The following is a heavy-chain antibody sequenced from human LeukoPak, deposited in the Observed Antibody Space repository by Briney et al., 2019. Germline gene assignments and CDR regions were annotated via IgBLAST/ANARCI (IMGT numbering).Heavy chain of an antibody. J-gene: IGHJ3*02. CDR2: IYYRGST. CDR1: GGSISSGDYY. Sequence: SQTLSLTCTVSGGSISSGDYYWSWIRQPPGKGLEWIGYIYYRGSTYYNPSLKSRVTISVDTSKNQFSLKLSSVTAADTAVYYCASSGSYYSDAFDIWGQGTMVTVSS. D-gene: IGHD3-10*01. CDR3: ASSGSYYSDAFDI. V-gene: IGHV4-30-4*01.